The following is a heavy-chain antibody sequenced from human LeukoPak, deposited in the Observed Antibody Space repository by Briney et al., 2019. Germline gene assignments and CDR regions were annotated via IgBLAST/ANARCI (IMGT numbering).Heavy chain of an antibody. CDR1: GGSFSGYY. CDR3: ARVGGSGSKIDY. V-gene: IGHV4-34*01. D-gene: IGHD3-10*01. Sequence: PSETLSLTCAVYGGSFSGYYWRWMRQPPGKGLEWVGEINHSGSTNYNPSLKSRVTISVDTSKNQFSLKLSSVTSADTAVYYCARVGGSGSKIDYWGQGTLGTVSS. J-gene: IGHJ4*02. CDR2: INHSGST.